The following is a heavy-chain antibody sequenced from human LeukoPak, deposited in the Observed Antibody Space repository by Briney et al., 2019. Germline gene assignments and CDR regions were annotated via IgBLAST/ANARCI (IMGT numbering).Heavy chain of an antibody. CDR3: ARGLDCSGGSCRRGIEFDY. D-gene: IGHD2-15*01. CDR2: ISSSSSTI. CDR1: GFIFSSYE. J-gene: IGHJ4*02. V-gene: IGHV3-48*03. Sequence: PGGSLRLSCAASGFIFSSYEMNWVHQAPGKGLEWVSYISSSSSTIYYADSVKGRFTISRDNAKNSLYLQMNSLRAEDTAVYYCARGLDCSGGSCRRGIEFDYWGQGTLVTVSS.